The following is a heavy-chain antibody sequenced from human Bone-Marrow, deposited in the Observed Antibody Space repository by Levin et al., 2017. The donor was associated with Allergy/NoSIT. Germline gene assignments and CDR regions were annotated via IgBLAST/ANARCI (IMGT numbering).Heavy chain of an antibody. CDR2: INPSDGGT. V-gene: IGHV1-46*01. CDR3: VTYGSGSQHDF. Sequence: SGESLKISCEASGYTFTKYYIHWVRQAPGQGLEWVGVINPSDGGTNYAQKFQGRVTMTGDTSTRTVYMDLNSLRSEDTALYYCVTYGSGSQHDFWGQGTLLTVSS. D-gene: IGHD3-10*01. J-gene: IGHJ4*02. CDR1: GYTFTKYY.